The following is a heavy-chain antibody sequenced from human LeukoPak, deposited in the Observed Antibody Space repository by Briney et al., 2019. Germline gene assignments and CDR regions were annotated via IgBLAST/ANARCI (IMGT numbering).Heavy chain of an antibody. D-gene: IGHD5-18*01. CDR2: MLSDESNK. Sequence: GGSLRLSCAASGFTFSTYNMHWVRQAPGKGLEWVALMLSDESNKYHADSVKGRFTISRDNSKNALFLQINSLRDEDTAVYYCAKDSGYSYGHGLDYWGQGTLVTVSS. CDR3: AKDSGYSYGHGLDY. CDR1: GFTFSTYN. V-gene: IGHV3-30*02. J-gene: IGHJ4*02.